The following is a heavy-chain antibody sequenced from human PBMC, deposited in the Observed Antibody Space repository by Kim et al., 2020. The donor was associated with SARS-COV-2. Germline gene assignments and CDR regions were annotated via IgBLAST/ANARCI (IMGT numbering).Heavy chain of an antibody. CDR3: ARLPMLFASYYFDY. V-gene: IGHV4-30-2*05. Sequence: TPSLTRRVTISVNTSKNPFSLNLSSVTAADTAVYYCARLPMLFASYYFDYWGQGTLVTVSS. J-gene: IGHJ4*02. D-gene: IGHD3-10*02.